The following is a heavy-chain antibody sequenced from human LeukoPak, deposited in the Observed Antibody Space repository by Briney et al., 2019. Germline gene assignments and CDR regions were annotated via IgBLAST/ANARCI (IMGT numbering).Heavy chain of an antibody. Sequence: SQTLSLTCTVSGGSISSGGYYWSWIRQHPGNGLEWIGYIYYSGSTYYNPSLKSRVTISVDTSKNQFSLKLSSVTAADTAVYYCARDSSQLRYFDWLPGRYYYYGMDVWGQGTTVTVSS. CDR2: IYYSGST. CDR1: GGSISSGGYY. CDR3: ARDSSQLRYFDWLPGRYYYYGMDV. V-gene: IGHV4-31*03. D-gene: IGHD3-9*01. J-gene: IGHJ6*02.